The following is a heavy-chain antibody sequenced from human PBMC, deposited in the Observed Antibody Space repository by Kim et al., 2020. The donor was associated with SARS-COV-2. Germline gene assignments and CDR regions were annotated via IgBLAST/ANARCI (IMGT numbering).Heavy chain of an antibody. V-gene: IGHV3-11*01. J-gene: IGHJ4*02. Sequence: GGSLRLSCAASGFTFSNYYMSWIRQAPGKGLEWVSYISSSSSTIYYADSVKGRFTISRDNAKNSLYLQMNSLRAEDTAVYYCARGRPYWELSRFDFWGQGTMVTVSS. D-gene: IGHD3-16*02. CDR1: GFTFSNYY. CDR3: ARGRPYWELSRFDF. CDR2: ISSSSSTI.